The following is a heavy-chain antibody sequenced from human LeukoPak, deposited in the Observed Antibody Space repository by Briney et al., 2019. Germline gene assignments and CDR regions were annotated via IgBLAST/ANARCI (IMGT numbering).Heavy chain of an antibody. Sequence: GASVKVSCKASGYTFTSYYMHWVRQAPGQGLEWMGIINPSGGSTSYAQKFQGRVTMTRDMSTSTVYMELSSLRSEDTAVYYCALLGRFGELPNFFDYWGQGTLVTVSS. CDR3: ALLGRFGELPNFFDY. CDR2: INPSGGST. J-gene: IGHJ4*02. CDR1: GYTFTSYY. D-gene: IGHD3-10*01. V-gene: IGHV1-46*01.